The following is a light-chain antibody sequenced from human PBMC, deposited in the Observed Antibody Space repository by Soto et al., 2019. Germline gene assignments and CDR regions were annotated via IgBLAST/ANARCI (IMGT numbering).Light chain of an antibody. CDR3: QQSYITLGT. V-gene: IGKV1-39*01. CDR1: QSISSY. J-gene: IGKJ1*01. Sequence: DIQMTQSPSSLSASVGDRVTITCRASQSISSYLNWYQQKPGKAPKLLIYAASSLQSGVPSRFSGSGSGTDFTLTISSLPPEDFATYYCQQSYITLGTFGQGTKVEIK. CDR2: AAS.